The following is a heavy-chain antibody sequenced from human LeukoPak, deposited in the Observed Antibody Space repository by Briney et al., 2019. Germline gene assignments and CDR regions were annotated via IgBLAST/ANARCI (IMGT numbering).Heavy chain of an antibody. Sequence: GGSLRLSCAASGFTFSSYAMSWVRQAPGKELEWVANIKQDGSEIYYVDSVKGRFTISRDNAKNSLYLQMNSLRAEDTAVYYCVRDKLTGASRLDYWGQGTLLTVSS. CDR3: VRDKLTGASRLDY. D-gene: IGHD7-27*01. V-gene: IGHV3-7*03. CDR1: GFTFSSYA. J-gene: IGHJ4*02. CDR2: IKQDGSEI.